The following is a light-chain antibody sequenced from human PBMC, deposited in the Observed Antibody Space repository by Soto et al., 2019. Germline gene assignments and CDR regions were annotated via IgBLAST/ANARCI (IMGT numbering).Light chain of an antibody. CDR2: SAV. CDR3: QQYNEWPLT. V-gene: IGKV3D-15*01. J-gene: IGKJ4*01. Sequence: EVVMTQSPATLSVSPGEGVTLSCRASQNVNQNVAWYQQKPGQALRLLVHSAVTGAVGIADTFSGRGSGTEFTLTITSLRSGDFAVYYCQQYNEWPLTFGGGTKVELK. CDR1: QNVNQN.